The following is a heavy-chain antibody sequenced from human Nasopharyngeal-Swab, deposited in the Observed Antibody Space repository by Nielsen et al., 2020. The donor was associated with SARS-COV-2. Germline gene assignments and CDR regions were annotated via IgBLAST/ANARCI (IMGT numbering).Heavy chain of an antibody. CDR2: MNPKSGVT. CDR3: ARDYYDNYDSDY. Sequence: ASVKVSCKASANTFTGSYIHWVRQAPGQGLEWMGWMNPKSGVTSYAQKFQGRVTVTRDRSRSTAHIELSRLRSDDTAVYYCARDYYDNYDSDYWGQGTLVTVSS. J-gene: IGHJ4*02. D-gene: IGHD3-22*01. CDR1: ANTFTGSY. V-gene: IGHV1-2*02.